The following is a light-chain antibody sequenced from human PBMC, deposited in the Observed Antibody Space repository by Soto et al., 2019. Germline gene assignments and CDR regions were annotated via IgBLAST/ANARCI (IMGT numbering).Light chain of an antibody. J-gene: IGLJ1*01. V-gene: IGLV2-8*01. CDR3: SSYAAGSNFV. CDR2: EVS. Sequence: SALTQPPSASGSPGQSVTISCTGTSSDVGGYNYVSWYQQHPGKAPKLMIYEVSKRPSGVPDRFSGSKSDNTASLTVSGLQAEDEADYYCSSYAAGSNFVFGTGTKLTVL. CDR1: SSDVGGYNY.